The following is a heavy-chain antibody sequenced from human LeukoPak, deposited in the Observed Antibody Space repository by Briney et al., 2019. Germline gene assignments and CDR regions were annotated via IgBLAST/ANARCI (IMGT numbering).Heavy chain of an antibody. CDR3: ARARLVVVPAARSTYYYGMDV. Sequence: SETLSLTCTVSGGSISSSSYYWGWIRQPPGKGLEWIGSIYYSGSTYYNPSLKSRVTISVDTSKNQFSLKLSSVTAADTAVYYCARARLVVVPAARSTYYYGMDVWGQGTTVTVSS. V-gene: IGHV4-39*07. CDR2: IYYSGST. J-gene: IGHJ6*02. CDR1: GGSISSSSYY. D-gene: IGHD2-2*01.